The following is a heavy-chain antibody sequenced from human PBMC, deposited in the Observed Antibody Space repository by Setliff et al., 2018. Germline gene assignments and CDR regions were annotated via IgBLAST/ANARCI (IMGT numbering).Heavy chain of an antibody. CDR2: INPSSGKT. J-gene: IGHJ2*01. CDR1: GYTFNNYD. CDR3: ATGPINNDV. V-gene: IGHV1-8*02. Sequence: GASVKVSCKASGYTFNNYDINWVRQAPGQGLEWTGWINPSSGKTGYALNFQGRVTMTKNTSIATAYMDLSGLMSEDTAVYYCATGPINNDVWGRGTLVTVSS.